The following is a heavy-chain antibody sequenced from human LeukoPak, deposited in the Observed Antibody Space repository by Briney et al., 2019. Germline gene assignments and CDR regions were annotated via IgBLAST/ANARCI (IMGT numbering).Heavy chain of an antibody. CDR1: GFTFSSYG. CDR2: ISWNSGSI. D-gene: IGHD6-13*01. Sequence: PGGSLRLSCAASGFTFSSYGMSWVRQAPGKGLEWVSGISWNSGSIGYADSVKGRFTISRDNAKNSLYLQMNSLRAEDTALYYCAKDRRAYSSSWYAHFDYWGQGTLVTVSS. J-gene: IGHJ4*02. CDR3: AKDRRAYSSSWYAHFDY. V-gene: IGHV3-9*01.